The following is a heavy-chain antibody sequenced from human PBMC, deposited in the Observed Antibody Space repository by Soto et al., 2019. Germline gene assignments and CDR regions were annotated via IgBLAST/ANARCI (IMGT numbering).Heavy chain of an antibody. CDR2: ISSSSTTI. V-gene: IGHV3-11*01. CDR1: GFTFSDHY. CDR3: ARDNRWRWHAS. D-gene: IGHD3-16*02. J-gene: IGHJ5*02. Sequence: QVQLVASGGGLVKPGGTLRLSCAASGFTFSDHYMNRIRQAPGKGLEWVSYISSSSTTIQYADSVKGRVTISRDDAKTALYLQMNSLRAAATVVYYCARDNRWRWHASWGQGNVVTVSS.